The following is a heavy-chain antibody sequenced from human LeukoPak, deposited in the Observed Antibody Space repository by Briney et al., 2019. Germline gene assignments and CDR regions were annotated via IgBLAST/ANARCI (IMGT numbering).Heavy chain of an antibody. J-gene: IGHJ6*02. D-gene: IGHD6-19*01. Sequence: GGSLRLSCAASGFTFSSYAMSWVRQAPGKGLEWVSGISGSGGSTYYADSVKGRFTISRDSSKNTLYLQMNSLSAEDTAVYYCAKGTVSGTDYYYGMDVWGQGTTVTVSS. V-gene: IGHV3-23*01. CDR2: ISGSGGST. CDR1: GFTFSSYA. CDR3: AKGTVSGTDYYYGMDV.